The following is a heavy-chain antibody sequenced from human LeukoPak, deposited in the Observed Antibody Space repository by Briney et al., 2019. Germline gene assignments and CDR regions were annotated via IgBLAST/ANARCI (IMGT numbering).Heavy chain of an antibody. J-gene: IGHJ4*02. CDR1: GDSVSSNSAT. V-gene: IGHV6-1*01. D-gene: IGHD3-16*01. CDR2: TYYRSKWYN. CDR3: AREGSDGYLFDY. Sequence: SQTLSLTCAISGDSVSSNSATWDWIRQSPSRGLEWLGRTYYRSKWYNDYAVSLKSRVTINPDTSKNQFSLQPDSVTPEDTAVYYCAREGSDGYLFDYWGQGSLVIVSS.